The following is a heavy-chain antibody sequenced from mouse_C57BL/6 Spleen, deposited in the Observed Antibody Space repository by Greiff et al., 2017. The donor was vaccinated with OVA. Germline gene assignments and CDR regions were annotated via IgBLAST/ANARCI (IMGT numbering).Heavy chain of an antibody. CDR3: ARLGTYYFDY. CDR1: GFTFTDYY. J-gene: IGHJ2*01. D-gene: IGHD4-1*01. V-gene: IGHV7-3*01. Sequence: EVQLVESGGGLVQPGGSLSLSCAASGFTFTDYYMSWVRQPPGKALEWLGFIRNKANGYTTEYSASVKGRFTISRDNSQSILYLQMNALRAEDSATYYCARLGTYYFDYWGQGTTLTVSS. CDR2: IRNKANGYTT.